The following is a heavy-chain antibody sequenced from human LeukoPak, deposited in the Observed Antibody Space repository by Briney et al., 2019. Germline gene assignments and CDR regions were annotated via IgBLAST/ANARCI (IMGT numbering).Heavy chain of an antibody. CDR1: GGSISSYY. D-gene: IGHD3-10*01. V-gene: IGHV4-59*13. J-gene: IGHJ4*02. CDR2: IYYSGST. Sequence: SETLSLTCTVSGGSISSYYWSWIRQPPGKGLDRIGYIYYSGSTNYNPSLKSRVTISVDTSKNQFSLKLSSVTAADTAVYYCARSMVRGVIFFGYWGQGTLVTVSS. CDR3: ARSMVRGVIFFGY.